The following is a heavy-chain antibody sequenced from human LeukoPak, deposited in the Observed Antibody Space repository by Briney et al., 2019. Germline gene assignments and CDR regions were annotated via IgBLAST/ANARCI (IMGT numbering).Heavy chain of an antibody. CDR2: FDPEDGET. CDR3: ATLPPVTMVRGVIFGD. Sequence: ASVKVSCKVSGYTLTELSMHWVRQAPGKGLEWMGGFDPEDGETIYAQKFQGRVTMTEDTSTDTAYMELSSLRSEDTAVYYCATLPPVTMVRGVIFGDWGQGTLVTVSS. J-gene: IGHJ4*02. V-gene: IGHV1-24*01. CDR1: GYTLTELS. D-gene: IGHD3-10*01.